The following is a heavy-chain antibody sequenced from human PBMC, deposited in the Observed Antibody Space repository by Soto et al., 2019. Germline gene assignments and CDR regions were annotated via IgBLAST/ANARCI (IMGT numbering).Heavy chain of an antibody. J-gene: IGHJ6*03. D-gene: IGHD6-6*01. CDR2: ISGSGGST. CDR1: GFTFSSYA. Sequence: GGSLRLSCAASGFTFSSYAMSWVRQAPGKGLEWVSAISGSGGSTYYAYSVKGRFTIPRDNAKNTLYLQMNSLRAEDTAVYYCATDGEYSSSSSNYYYYYIDVWGKGTLVTVSS. CDR3: ATDGEYSSSSSNYYYYYIDV. V-gene: IGHV3-23*01.